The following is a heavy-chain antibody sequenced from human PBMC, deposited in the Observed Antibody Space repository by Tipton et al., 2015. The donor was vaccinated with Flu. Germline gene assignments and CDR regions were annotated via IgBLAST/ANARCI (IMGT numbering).Heavy chain of an antibody. CDR2: IHYTGTT. D-gene: IGHD3-22*01. Sequence: TLSLTCTVSGGSISTSGYYWGWIRQPPGKGLEWIGNIHYTGTTYYHPSLKSRVTISVDTSKSRFSLQLNSVTATDTAVYYCARVSVDTIGYYPPAKRPFYYYGMDIWGQGTTVTVSS. J-gene: IGHJ6*02. V-gene: IGHV4-39*01. CDR3: ARVSVDTIGYYPPAKRPFYYYGMDI. CDR1: GGSISTSGYY.